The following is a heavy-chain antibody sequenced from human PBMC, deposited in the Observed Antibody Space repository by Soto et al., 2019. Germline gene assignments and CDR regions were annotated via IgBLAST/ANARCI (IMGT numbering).Heavy chain of an antibody. CDR2: IIPIFGTA. D-gene: IGHD5-18*01. CDR1: GGTFSSYA. V-gene: IGHV1-69*13. CDR3: ARVQDVGTAMDDDY. Sequence: AASVRVSCKASGGTFSSYAISWVRQAPGQGLEWMGGIIPIFGTANYAQKFQGRVTITADESTSTAYMELSSLRSEDTAVYYCARVQDVGTAMDDDYWGQGTLVTGSS. J-gene: IGHJ4*02.